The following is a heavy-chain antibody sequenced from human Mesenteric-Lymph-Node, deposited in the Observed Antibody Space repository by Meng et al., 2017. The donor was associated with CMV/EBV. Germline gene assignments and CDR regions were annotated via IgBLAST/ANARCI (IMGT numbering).Heavy chain of an antibody. CDR2: ISSSGSTI. V-gene: IGHV3-11*01. J-gene: IGHJ6*02. CDR3: ARDHCSGGSCYSSRVGGGRVYYYYGMDV. Sequence: GESLKISCAASGFTFSGYYMSWIRQAPGKGLEWVSYISSSGSTIYYADSVKGRFTISRDNAKNSLYLQMNSLRAEDTAVYYCARDHCSGGSCYSSRVGGGRVYYYYGMDVWGQGTTVTVSS. CDR1: GFTFSGYY. D-gene: IGHD2-15*01.